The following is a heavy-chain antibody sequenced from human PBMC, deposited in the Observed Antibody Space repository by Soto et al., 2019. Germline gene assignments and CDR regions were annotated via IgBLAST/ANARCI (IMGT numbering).Heavy chain of an antibody. CDR1: GGSISSYY. CDR2: IYYSGST. V-gene: IGHV4-59*01. Sequence: NPSETLSLTCTVSGGSISSYYWSWIRQPPGKGLEWIGYIYYSGSTNYNPSLKSRVTISVDTSKNQFSLKLSSVTAADTAVYYCARMDYRGDWFDPWGQGTLVTVSS. D-gene: IGHD3-16*01. J-gene: IGHJ5*02. CDR3: ARMDYRGDWFDP.